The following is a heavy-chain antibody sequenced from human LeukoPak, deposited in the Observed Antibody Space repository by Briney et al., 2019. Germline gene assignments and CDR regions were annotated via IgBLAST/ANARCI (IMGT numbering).Heavy chain of an antibody. J-gene: IGHJ4*02. CDR2: ISAYNGNT. CDR1: GYTFTSYG. CDR3: ARGSPPRRNYDSRGYYSYYFDY. V-gene: IGHV1-18*01. Sequence: AVIVSWTASGYTFTSYGISWVRQAPGQGLEWMGWISAYNGNTHYAQKLQGRVTMTTDTSTSTVYMELRSLRADDTAVYYCARGSPPRRNYDSRGYYSYYFDYWGQGTLVTVSS. D-gene: IGHD3-22*01.